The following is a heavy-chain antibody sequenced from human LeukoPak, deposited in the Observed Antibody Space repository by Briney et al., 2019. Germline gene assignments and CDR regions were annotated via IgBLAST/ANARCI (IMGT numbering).Heavy chain of an antibody. CDR3: AREGSGPFDY. CDR1: GGSISNTNW. Sequence: SGTLSLTCGVSGGSISNTNWWTWVRQPPGKGLEWIGEVNLQGSTNYNPSLKSRVTISVGTSKNQFSLKLSSVTAADTAVYYCAREGSGPFDYWGQGALVTVSS. D-gene: IGHD3-10*01. J-gene: IGHJ4*02. V-gene: IGHV4-4*02. CDR2: VNLQGST.